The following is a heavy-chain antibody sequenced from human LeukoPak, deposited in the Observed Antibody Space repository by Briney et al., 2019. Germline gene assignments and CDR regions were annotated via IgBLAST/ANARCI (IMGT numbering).Heavy chain of an antibody. CDR3: ARARVYYDFWSGYSPSQAFDY. Sequence: SETLSLTCTVPGGSISSYYWSWIRQPPGKGLEWIGYIYYSGSTNYNPSLKSRVTISVDTSKNQFSLKLSSVTAGDTAVYYCARARVYYDFWSGYSPSQAFDYWGQGTLVTVSS. J-gene: IGHJ4*02. CDR1: GGSISSYY. V-gene: IGHV4-59*12. CDR2: IYYSGST. D-gene: IGHD3-3*01.